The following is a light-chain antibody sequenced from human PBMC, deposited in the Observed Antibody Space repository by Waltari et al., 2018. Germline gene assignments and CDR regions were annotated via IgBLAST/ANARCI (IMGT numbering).Light chain of an antibody. CDR1: QGISSY. Sequence: DIQMTQSPSSLSASVGDRVTITCRASQGISSYLNWYQQKAGKAPKLLIYAASNLQNGVPSRFRGSGSVTDSTLTINSLQLEDFATYYCQQSYTPPSLTFGQGTKVEIK. J-gene: IGKJ1*01. CDR2: AAS. V-gene: IGKV1-39*01. CDR3: QQSYTPPSLT.